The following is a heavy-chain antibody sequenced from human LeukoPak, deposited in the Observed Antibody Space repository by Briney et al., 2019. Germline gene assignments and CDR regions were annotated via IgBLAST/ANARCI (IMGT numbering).Heavy chain of an antibody. CDR1: GGSFSGYY. D-gene: IGHD3-9*01. Sequence: SETLSLTCAVYGGSFSGYYWSWIRQPPGKGLEWIGEINHSGSTNYNPSLKSRVTISVDTSKNQFSLKLSSVTAADTAVYYCARDPYDILTGYYIGVDYWGQGTLVTVSS. J-gene: IGHJ4*02. CDR2: INHSGST. V-gene: IGHV4-34*01. CDR3: ARDPYDILTGYYIGVDY.